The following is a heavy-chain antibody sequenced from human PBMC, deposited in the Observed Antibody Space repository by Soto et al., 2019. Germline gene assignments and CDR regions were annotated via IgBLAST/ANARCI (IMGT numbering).Heavy chain of an antibody. CDR2: ISAYNGNT. CDR1: GYTFTSYA. J-gene: IGHJ6*02. V-gene: IGHV1-18*01. Sequence: QVQLVQSGAEVKMPRASVKVSCKASGYTFTSYAISWVRQAPGQGLEWMGWISAYNGNTNYAQKLQGRVTMTTDTSTSTAYMELRSLRPDDTAVYFCTSDGALGENYYYYGMDVWGQGTTVTVSS. CDR3: TSDGALGENYYYYGMDV. D-gene: IGHD3-16*01.